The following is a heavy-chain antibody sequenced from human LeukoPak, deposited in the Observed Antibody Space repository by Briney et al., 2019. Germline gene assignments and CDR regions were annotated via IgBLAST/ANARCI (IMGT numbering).Heavy chain of an antibody. D-gene: IGHD3-3*01. CDR3: ARDRQIFGVVTSSYMYV. V-gene: IGHV3-21*01. CDR1: GFTFSSYS. CDR2: ISSSSSNT. Sequence: GGSLRLSCAASGFTFSSYSMSWVRQAPGKGLEWVSSISSSSSNTYYADSVKGRFTISRDNAKNSLYLQMNSLRADDTAVSYCARDRQIFGVVTSSYMYVWGKGTTVSASS. J-gene: IGHJ6*03.